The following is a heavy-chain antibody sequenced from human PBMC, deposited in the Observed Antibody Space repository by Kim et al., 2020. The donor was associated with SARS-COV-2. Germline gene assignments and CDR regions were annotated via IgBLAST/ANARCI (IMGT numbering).Heavy chain of an antibody. V-gene: IGHV3-30*18. Sequence: GGSLRLSCAASGFTFSSYGMHWVRQAPGKGLEWVAVISYDGSNKYYADSVKGRFTISRDNSKNTLYLQMNSLRAEDTAVYYCAKDFRATVTTGRFYYMDVWGKGTTVTVSS. CDR3: AKDFRATVTTGRFYYMDV. D-gene: IGHD4-17*01. CDR2: ISYDGSNK. J-gene: IGHJ6*03. CDR1: GFTFSSYG.